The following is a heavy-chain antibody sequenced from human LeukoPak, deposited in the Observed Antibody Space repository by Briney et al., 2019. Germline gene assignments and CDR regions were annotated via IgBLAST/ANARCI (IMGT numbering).Heavy chain of an antibody. V-gene: IGHV1-2*02. CDR1: GYTFTGYY. CDR2: INPNSGGT. CDR3: ARYYDSSGYPPRAFDI. Sequence: GASVKVSCKASGYTFTGYYMHWVRQAPGQGLEWMGWINPNSGGTNYAQKFQGRVTMTRDTSISTAYMELSRLRSDDTAVYYCARYYDSSGYPPRAFDIWGQGTMVTVSS. D-gene: IGHD3-22*01. J-gene: IGHJ3*02.